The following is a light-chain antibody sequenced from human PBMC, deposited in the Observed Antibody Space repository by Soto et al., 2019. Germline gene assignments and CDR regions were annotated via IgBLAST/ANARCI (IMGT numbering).Light chain of an antibody. J-gene: IGKJ1*01. CDR3: QQYESYWT. CDR2: EAS. CDR1: RSVTTF. Sequence: EIVLTQSPGTLSLSPGERATLSCRASRSVTTFLAWYQQRPGQAPRLLISEASNRAAGIPARFSGSGSGTDFTLTISSLQPDDFATYYCQQYESYWTFGQGTKVELK. V-gene: IGKV3-11*01.